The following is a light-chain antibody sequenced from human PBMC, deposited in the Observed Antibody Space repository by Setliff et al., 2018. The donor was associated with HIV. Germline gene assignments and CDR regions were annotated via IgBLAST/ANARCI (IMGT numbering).Light chain of an antibody. Sequence: QSVLTQPRSVSGPPGQSVTISCTGSSSDVGDYSYVSWYQQHPGKAPKVIIYDVDKRPSGVPERFSASRSGTTASLTISGPQADDEADYYCCSHAGTSFVFGIGTKV. J-gene: IGLJ1*01. CDR3: CSHAGTSFV. V-gene: IGLV2-11*01. CDR2: DVD. CDR1: SSDVGDYSY.